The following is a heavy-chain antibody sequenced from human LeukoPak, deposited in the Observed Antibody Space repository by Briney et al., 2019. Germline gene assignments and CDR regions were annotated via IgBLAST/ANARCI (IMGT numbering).Heavy chain of an antibody. CDR1: GGSISSGGYY. CDR3: ARVAVRGVLTDY. V-gene: IGHV4-31*03. J-gene: IGHJ4*02. CDR2: IYYSGST. Sequence: SETLSLTCTVSGGSISSGGYYWSWIRQHPRKGLEWIGYIYYSGSTYYNPSLKSRVTISVDTSKNQFSLKLSSVTAADTAVYYCARVAVRGVLTDYWGQGTLVTVSS. D-gene: IGHD3-10*01.